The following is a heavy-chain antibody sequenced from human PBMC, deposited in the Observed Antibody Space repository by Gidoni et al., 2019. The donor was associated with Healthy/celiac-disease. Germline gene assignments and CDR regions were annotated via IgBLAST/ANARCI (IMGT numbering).Heavy chain of an antibody. CDR2: IAYDGRHK. CDR3: ARGGSHYGDYVPYWYFDV. V-gene: IGHV3-30*19. D-gene: IGHD4-17*01. CDR1: GFTFSLDG. Sequence: QVQLVESGGGVVQPGRSLRLSCASSGFTFSLDGMHWVRQARGKGLEGVAVIAYDGRHKYYADSVKGRFTISRDNSKNTLYLQMNSLRAEDTAVYYCARGGSHYGDYVPYWYFDVWGRGTLVIVSS. J-gene: IGHJ2*01.